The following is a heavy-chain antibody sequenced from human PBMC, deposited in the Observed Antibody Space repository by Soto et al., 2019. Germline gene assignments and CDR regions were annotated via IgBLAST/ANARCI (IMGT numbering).Heavy chain of an antibody. Sequence: DVQLVESGGGLVQPGRSLRLSCAASGFTFDDYAMHWVRQAPGKGLEWVSGISWNSGSIGYADSVKGRFTISRDNAKNSLYLQMNSLRAEDTALYYCLRGFGEPIATDYWGQGTLVTVSS. CDR3: LRGFGEPIATDY. CDR1: GFTFDDYA. J-gene: IGHJ4*02. CDR2: ISWNSGSI. V-gene: IGHV3-9*01. D-gene: IGHD3-10*01.